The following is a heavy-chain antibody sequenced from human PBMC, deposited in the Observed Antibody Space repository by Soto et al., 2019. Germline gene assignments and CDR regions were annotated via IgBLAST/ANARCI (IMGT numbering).Heavy chain of an antibody. D-gene: IGHD3-3*01. Sequence: PGGSLRLSCAASGFTFSNYGMHWVRQAPGKGLEWVAVISYDGSNKYYADSVKGRFTISRDNSKNTLYLQMNSLRTEDTAVYYCAKDRPDFWSGYSQPPNWFDPWGQGTLVTVSS. CDR1: GFTFSNYG. J-gene: IGHJ5*02. V-gene: IGHV3-30*18. CDR3: AKDRPDFWSGYSQPPNWFDP. CDR2: ISYDGSNK.